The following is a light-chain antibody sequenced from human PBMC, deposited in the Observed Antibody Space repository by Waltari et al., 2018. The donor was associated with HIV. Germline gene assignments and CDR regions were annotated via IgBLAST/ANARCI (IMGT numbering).Light chain of an antibody. Sequence: EIVLTQSPGTLSLSPGERATLSCRASRSITNSFLAWYQQKPGQSPRLLMYGATNRANGIPDRFSGSGSGTDFTLTISRLEPEDFAVYYCQHYGDSPTFGVGPRWRSN. J-gene: IGKJ4*01. CDR3: QHYGDSPT. CDR2: GAT. V-gene: IGKV3-20*01. CDR1: RSITNSF.